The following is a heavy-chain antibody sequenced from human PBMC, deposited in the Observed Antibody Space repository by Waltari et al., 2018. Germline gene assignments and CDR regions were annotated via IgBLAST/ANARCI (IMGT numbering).Heavy chain of an antibody. D-gene: IGHD3-16*01. Sequence: QVQLVQSGAEVKKPGASVKVSCKASGYTFTSYGISWVRQAPGQGLEWMGWISAYNGNTNYAQKLQGRVTMTTDTSTSTAYMELRSLRSDGTAGYYCARDPSEIFFVWGGVYGMDVWGQGTTVTVSS. CDR3: ARDPSEIFFVWGGVYGMDV. CDR2: ISAYNGNT. V-gene: IGHV1-18*01. J-gene: IGHJ6*02. CDR1: GYTFTSYG.